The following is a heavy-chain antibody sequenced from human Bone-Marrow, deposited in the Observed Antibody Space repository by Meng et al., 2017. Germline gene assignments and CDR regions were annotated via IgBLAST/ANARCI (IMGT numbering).Heavy chain of an antibody. D-gene: IGHD3-22*01. CDR2: ISSSGSTI. CDR3: ARVGYYDSSGYYYYGMDV. Sequence: GESLKISCAASGFTFSSYEMNWVRQAPGKGLEWVSYISSSGSTIYYADSVKGRFTISRDNAKNSLYLQMNSLRAEDTAVYYCARVGYYDSSGYYYYGMDVWGQGTTVTVSS. J-gene: IGHJ6*02. V-gene: IGHV3-48*03. CDR1: GFTFSSYE.